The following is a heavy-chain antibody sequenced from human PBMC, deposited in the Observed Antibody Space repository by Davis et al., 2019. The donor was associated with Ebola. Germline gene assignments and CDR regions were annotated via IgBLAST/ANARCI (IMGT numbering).Heavy chain of an antibody. CDR3: ARLVVDYGMDV. CDR2: IWYDGSNK. Sequence: PGGSLRLSCAASGFTFSSYGMHWVRQAPGKGLEWVAVIWYDGSNKYYADSVKGRFTISRDNSKNTLYLQMNSLRAEDTAVYYCARLVVDYGMDVWGQGTTVTVSS. V-gene: IGHV3-33*01. D-gene: IGHD3-22*01. CDR1: GFTFSSYG. J-gene: IGHJ6*02.